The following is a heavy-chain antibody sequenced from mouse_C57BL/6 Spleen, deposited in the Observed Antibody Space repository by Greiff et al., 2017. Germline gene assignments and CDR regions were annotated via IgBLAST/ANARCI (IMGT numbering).Heavy chain of an antibody. CDR1: GYTFTSYW. D-gene: IGHD2-5*01. Sequence: QVQLKQPGAELVKPGASVKVSCKASGYTFTSYWMHWVKQRPGQGLEWIGRIHPSDSDTNYNQKFKGKATLTVDKSSSTAYMQLSSLTSEDSAVYYCAIKGAYYSNSWFAYWGQGTLVTVSA. CDR2: IHPSDSDT. CDR3: AIKGAYYSNSWFAY. J-gene: IGHJ3*01. V-gene: IGHV1-74*01.